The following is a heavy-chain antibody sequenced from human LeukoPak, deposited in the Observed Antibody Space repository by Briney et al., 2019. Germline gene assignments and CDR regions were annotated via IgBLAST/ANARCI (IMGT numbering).Heavy chain of an antibody. CDR3: ARGLDCRSTSCYLDN. V-gene: IGHV3-7*01. Sequence: GGSLRLSCAASGFTFTKYWMTCVRQATGKGLEWVANIKQDGSEKFYVDSVKGRFTISRDNAKNSPDLQINSLRAEDTAVYYCARGLDCRSTSCYLDNWGQGTLVTVSS. CDR2: IKQDGSEK. D-gene: IGHD2-2*01. CDR1: GFTFTKYW. J-gene: IGHJ4*02.